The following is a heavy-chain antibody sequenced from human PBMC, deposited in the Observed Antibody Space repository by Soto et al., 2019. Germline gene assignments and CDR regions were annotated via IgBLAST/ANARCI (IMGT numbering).Heavy chain of an antibody. Sequence: QTLSLTCAISGDSVSSNSAAWNWIRQSPSRGLEWLGRTYYRSKWYNDYAVSVKSRITINPDTSKNQFSLKLNSVTPEDTAVYYCARAGSGWYEGWFDPWGQGTLVTVSS. CDR1: GDSVSSNSAA. V-gene: IGHV6-1*01. J-gene: IGHJ5*02. D-gene: IGHD6-19*01. CDR3: ARAGSGWYEGWFDP. CDR2: TYYRSKWYN.